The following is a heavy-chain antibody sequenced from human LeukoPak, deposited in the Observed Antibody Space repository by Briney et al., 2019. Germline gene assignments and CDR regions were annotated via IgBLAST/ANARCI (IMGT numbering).Heavy chain of an antibody. V-gene: IGHV1-18*01. CDR3: ARVGYSSGWTFDY. CDR1: GYTFTSYG. D-gene: IGHD6-19*01. Sequence: ASVKVSCKASGYTFTSYGISWVRQAPGQGLEWMGWISAYNGNTNYAQKLQGRVTMTTDTSTSTVYMELRSLRSDDTAVYYCARVGYSSGWTFDYWGQGTLVTVSS. J-gene: IGHJ4*02. CDR2: ISAYNGNT.